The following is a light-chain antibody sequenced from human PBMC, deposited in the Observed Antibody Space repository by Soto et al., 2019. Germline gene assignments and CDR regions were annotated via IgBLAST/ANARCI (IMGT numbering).Light chain of an antibody. CDR2: SNT. Sequence: QSVLTQPPSASGTPGQTIGISCSGGSSNIGSHTVNWYQQLPGTAPRLLIYSNTQRPSGVPDRFSGSKSGTSASLAISGLQSEYEGDYYCAALDDSLNGVVFGGGTKLTVL. CDR1: SSNIGSHT. V-gene: IGLV1-44*01. CDR3: AALDDSLNGVV. J-gene: IGLJ2*01.